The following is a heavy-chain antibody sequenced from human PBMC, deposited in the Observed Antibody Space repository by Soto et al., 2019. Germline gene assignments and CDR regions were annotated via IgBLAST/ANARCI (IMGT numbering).Heavy chain of an antibody. CDR1: GYAFSNND. CDR3: ARMATSGTLNWFDP. V-gene: IGHV1-8*01. Sequence: QVQLVQSGAEVKKPGASVKVSCQASGYAFSNNDIIWVRQGTGQGLEWMGWMNPNSGNGGDAQKFQGRVTMTRDTSTSTAYMELSSLTSDDTAIYYCARMATSGTLNWFDPWGQGTLVTVSS. J-gene: IGHJ5*02. CDR2: MNPNSGNG.